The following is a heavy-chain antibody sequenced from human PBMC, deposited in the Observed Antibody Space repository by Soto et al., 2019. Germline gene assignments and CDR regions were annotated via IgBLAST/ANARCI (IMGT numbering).Heavy chain of an antibody. D-gene: IGHD3-22*01. CDR2: IYYSGST. J-gene: IGHJ3*02. V-gene: IGHV4-31*03. CDR3: ARGVYYYDSSDAFDI. Sequence: ASETLSLTCTVSGGSISSGGYYWSRIRQHPGKGLEWIGYIYYSGSTYYNPSLKSRVTISVDTSKNQFSLKLSSVTAADTAVYYCARGVYYYDSSDAFDIWGQGTMVTVSS. CDR1: GGSISSGGYY.